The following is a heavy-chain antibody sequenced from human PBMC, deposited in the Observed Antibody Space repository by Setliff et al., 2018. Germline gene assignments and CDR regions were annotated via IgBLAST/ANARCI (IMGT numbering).Heavy chain of an antibody. J-gene: IGHJ2*01. CDR2: IHFSGTT. CDR1: DVSSSSHY. CDR3: ARNPAFLQYSFDL. V-gene: IGHV4-59*11. D-gene: IGHD5-12*01. Sequence: SETLSLTCTVSDVSSSSHYWSWIRQPPGKGLEWIGYIHFSGTTNYNPSLKSRVTLSLDTSKNQFSLELSSVTAAETAMYCCARNPAFLQYSFDLWGRGTLVTVSS.